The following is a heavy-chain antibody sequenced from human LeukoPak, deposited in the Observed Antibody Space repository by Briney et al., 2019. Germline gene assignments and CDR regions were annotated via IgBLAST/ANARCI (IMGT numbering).Heavy chain of an antibody. CDR1: CSSISCAYY. V-gene: IGHV4-38-2*02. Sequence: AAPLSFTCTFSCSSISCAYYWACIPQPPGKALDWFGSIYYSGSTYSNPSLKSRVTLSVDTSKNQFSLTLITVTASTTSLYYRAAEGVTMVRGAHDYWGQGTLVTVSS. CDR3: AAEGVTMVRGAHDY. J-gene: IGHJ4*02. CDR2: IYYSGST. D-gene: IGHD3-10*01.